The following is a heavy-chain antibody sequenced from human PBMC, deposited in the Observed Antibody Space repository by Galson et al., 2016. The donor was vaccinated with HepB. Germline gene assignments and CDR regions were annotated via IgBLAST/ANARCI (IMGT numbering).Heavy chain of an antibody. CDR1: GYTFTTYG. Sequence: QSGAEVTKPGASVRVSCKSSGYTFTTYGINWVRQAPGQGLEWMGWISAYNGNTKYAQKLQGRVTMTTDTSTSTAHMELRGLRSDDTAVYYCAREKGWFTNSYYAGMDVWGQGTTVTVSS. CDR3: AREKGWFTNSYYAGMDV. CDR2: ISAYNGNT. J-gene: IGHJ6*02. D-gene: IGHD6-19*01. V-gene: IGHV1-18*01.